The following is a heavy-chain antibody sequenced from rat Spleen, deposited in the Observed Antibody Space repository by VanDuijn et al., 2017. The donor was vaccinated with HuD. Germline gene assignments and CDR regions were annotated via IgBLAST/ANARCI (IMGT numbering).Heavy chain of an antibody. D-gene: IGHD3-1*01. Sequence: QVQLKESGPGLVQPSQTLSLTCTVPGFSLIRYNVHWVRQPPGEGLEWMGRMTYNGDTSYNSALISRLSISRDTSKNQVFLKMNSLQTDDTGTYYCTIHPRYWGQGVMVTVSS. CDR1: GFSLIRYN. J-gene: IGHJ2*01. CDR2: MTYNGDT. V-gene: IGHV2-63*01. CDR3: TIHPRY.